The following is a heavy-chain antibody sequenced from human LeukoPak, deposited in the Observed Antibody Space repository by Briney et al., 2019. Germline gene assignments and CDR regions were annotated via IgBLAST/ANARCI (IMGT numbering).Heavy chain of an antibody. D-gene: IGHD3-9*01. J-gene: IGHJ4*02. V-gene: IGHV3-23*01. CDR2: ISGSGGST. CDR3: AKDQNVLRYFDWLLAIDY. Sequence: PGGSLRLSCAASGFTFSSYGMSWVRQAPGKGLEWVSAISGSGGSTYYADSVKGRFTISRDNSKNTLYLQMNSLRAEDTAVYYCAKDQNVLRYFDWLLAIDYWGQGTLVTVSS. CDR1: GFTFSSYG.